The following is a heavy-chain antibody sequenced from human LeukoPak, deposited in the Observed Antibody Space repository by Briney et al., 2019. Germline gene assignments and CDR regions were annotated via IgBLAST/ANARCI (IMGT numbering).Heavy chain of an antibody. J-gene: IGHJ4*02. CDR2: IYPGDSDT. CDR3: ASSYEDRQFDY. D-gene: IGHD2-21*01. CDR1: GYSFTSYW. Sequence: GESLKISCKGSGYSFTSYWIGLGRQRPGKGLEWIGIIYPGDSDTRSSPSFQGQVTISAAKSISTAYLQCSSLKASDTAMYYCASSYEDRQFDYWGQGTLVTVSS. V-gene: IGHV5-51*01.